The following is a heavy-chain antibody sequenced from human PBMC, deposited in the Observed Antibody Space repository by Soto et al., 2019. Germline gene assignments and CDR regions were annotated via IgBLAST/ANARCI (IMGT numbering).Heavy chain of an antibody. CDR3: ARDHRYNWNDEGWFDP. V-gene: IGHV1-8*01. D-gene: IGHD1-20*01. CDR1: GYMFSTYD. CDR2: LNPNSGNT. Sequence: QVQLVQSGAEVKKPGASVKVSCKASGYMFSTYDINWVRQAPGQGLEWMGWLNPNSGNTGYAQKFQGRVTMTRNTSINTAYMELSSLGSDDTAVYYCARDHRYNWNDEGWFDPWGQGTLATVSS. J-gene: IGHJ5*02.